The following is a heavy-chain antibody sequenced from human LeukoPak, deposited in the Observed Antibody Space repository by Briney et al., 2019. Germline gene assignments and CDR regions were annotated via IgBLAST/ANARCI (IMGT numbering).Heavy chain of an antibody. CDR2: IYTSGST. J-gene: IGHJ4*02. CDR1: GGSISSYY. D-gene: IGHD3-22*01. CDR3: ARWWYDSSF. Sequence: PSETLSLTCTVSGGSISSYYWSWIRQPPGKGLEWIGYIYTSGSTNYNPSLKSRVTISVDTSKNQFSLKLSSVTAADTAVYYCARWWYDSSFWGQGTLVTVSS. V-gene: IGHV4-4*09.